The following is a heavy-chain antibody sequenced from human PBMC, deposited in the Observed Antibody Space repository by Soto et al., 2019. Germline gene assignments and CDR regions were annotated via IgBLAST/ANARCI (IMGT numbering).Heavy chain of an antibody. CDR2: IYPGDSDT. CDR3: SLTESGYSYGFAAF. V-gene: IGHV5-51*01. D-gene: IGHD5-18*01. CDR1: GYSLTSYW. Sequence: GESLKISCKGSGYSLTSYWIGWVRHMPRKGLEWMGIIYPGDSDTRYSPSFQGQVTISADKSISTAYLQWSSLKASDTAMYYCSLTESGYSYGFAAFWGQGTTVTGSS. J-gene: IGHJ6*02.